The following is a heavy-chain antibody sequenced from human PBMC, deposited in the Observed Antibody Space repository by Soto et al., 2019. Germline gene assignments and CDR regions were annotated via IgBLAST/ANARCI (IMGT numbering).Heavy chain of an antibody. CDR3: ARVSGIYYYGMDV. CDR1: GGSFSGYY. J-gene: IGHJ6*02. V-gene: IGHV4-34*01. Sequence: PSETLSLTCAVYGGSFSGYYWSWIRQPPGKGLEWIGEINHSGSTNYNPSLKSRVTISVDTSKNQFSLKLSSVTAADTAVYYCARVSGIYYYGMDVWGQRTTVTVSS. D-gene: IGHD3-10*01. CDR2: INHSGST.